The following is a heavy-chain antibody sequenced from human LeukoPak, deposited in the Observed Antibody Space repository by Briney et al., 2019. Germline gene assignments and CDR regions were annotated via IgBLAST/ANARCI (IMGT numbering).Heavy chain of an antibody. CDR3: AREIDVAGTDAFDY. J-gene: IGHJ4*02. CDR1: GYTFTSYD. D-gene: IGHD6-19*01. CDR2: MNPDSGNT. Sequence: ASVKVSCKASGYTFTSYDINWVRQATGQGLEWMGWMNPDSGNTGYAQKFQGRVTMTRDTSISTAYMELGRLRSDDTAVYYCAREIDVAGTDAFDYWGQGTLVTVSS. V-gene: IGHV1-8*01.